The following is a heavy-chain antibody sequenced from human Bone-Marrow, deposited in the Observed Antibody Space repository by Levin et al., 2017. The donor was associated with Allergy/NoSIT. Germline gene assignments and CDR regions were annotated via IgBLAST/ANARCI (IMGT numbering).Heavy chain of an antibody. V-gene: IGHV3-74*01. D-gene: IGHD4/OR15-4a*01. J-gene: IGHJ4*02. Sequence: HTGGSLRLSCAASGFTFSRYWMHWVRQAPGKGLEWVSRSTEDGSIKNYAESVKDRFTISRDNVKNTLYLQMNSLRAEDTAVYYCSRDLRGADEYWGQGALVTVSS. CDR1: GFTFSRYW. CDR2: STEDGSIK. CDR3: SRDLRGADEY.